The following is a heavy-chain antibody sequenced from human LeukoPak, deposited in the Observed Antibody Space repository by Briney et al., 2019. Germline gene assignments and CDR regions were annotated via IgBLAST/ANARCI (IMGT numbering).Heavy chain of an antibody. J-gene: IGHJ4*02. CDR3: ARARENDYLSY. V-gene: IGHV1-46*01. CDR2: INPSGGST. CDR1: GYIFTSHY. Sequence: ASVKVSCKASGYIFTSHYLHWVRQAPGQGLEWMGIINPSGGSTRYAQKFQGRVTITRDTSTSTVYMELSSLRSEDTAVYYCARARENDYLSYWGQGTLVTVSS.